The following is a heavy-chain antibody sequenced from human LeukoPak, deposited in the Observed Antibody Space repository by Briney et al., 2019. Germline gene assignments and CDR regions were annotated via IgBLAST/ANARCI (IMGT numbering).Heavy chain of an antibody. CDR1: GGSFGGYY. J-gene: IGHJ5*02. CDR3: ARGSGGYDFWSGYYRPYNWFDP. V-gene: IGHV4-34*01. CDR2: INHSGST. D-gene: IGHD3-3*01. Sequence: PSETLSLTCAVYGGSFGGYYWSWIRQPPGKGLEWIGEINHSGSTNYNPSLKSRVTISVDTSKNQFSLKLSSVTAADTAVYYCARGSGGYDFWSGYYRPYNWFDPWGQGTLVTVSS.